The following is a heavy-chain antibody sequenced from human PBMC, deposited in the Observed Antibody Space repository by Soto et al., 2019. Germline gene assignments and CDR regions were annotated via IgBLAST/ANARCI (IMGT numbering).Heavy chain of an antibody. CDR2: IYYSGNT. D-gene: IGHD3-16*01. CDR1: GGSISSGDYY. J-gene: IGHJ3*02. CDR3: ARLSSRMINVFDI. Sequence: SETLSLTCTVSGGSISSGDYYWSWIRQPPGKGLEWIGYIYYSGNTYYNLSLKSRVTISVDTSKNQFSLKLSSVTAADTAVYCGARLSSRMINVFDIWGQGKMVTFSS. V-gene: IGHV4-30-4*08.